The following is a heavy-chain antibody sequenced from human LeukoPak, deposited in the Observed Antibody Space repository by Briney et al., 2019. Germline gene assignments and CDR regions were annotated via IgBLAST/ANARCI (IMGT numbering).Heavy chain of an antibody. V-gene: IGHV2-5*02. J-gene: IGHJ4*02. D-gene: IGHD6-13*01. CDR1: GFSLSTSAGG. CDR3: AHRHSSSWYFDY. CDR2: IYWDDDK. Sequence: SGPTLVKPTQTLTLTCTFSGFSLSTSAGGVGWIRQPPGKALEWLALIYWDDDKRYSPSLKSRLTITKDTSKNQVVLTMTNMDPVDTATYYCAHRHSSSWYFDYWGQGTLVTVSS.